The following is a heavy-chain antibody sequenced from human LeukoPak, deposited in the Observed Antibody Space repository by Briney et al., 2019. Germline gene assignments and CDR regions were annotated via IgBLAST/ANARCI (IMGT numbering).Heavy chain of an antibody. V-gene: IGHV3-53*01. J-gene: IGHJ4*02. CDR3: ARDLEGSGWYYFDC. CDR2: IYSGGST. CDR1: GFTVSSNY. Sequence: PGGSLRLSCAASGFTVSSNYMSWVRQAPGKGLEWVSVIYSGGSTYYADSVKGRFTISRDNSKNTLYLQMNSLRAEDTAVYYCARDLEGSGWYYFDCWGQGTLVTVSS. D-gene: IGHD6-19*01.